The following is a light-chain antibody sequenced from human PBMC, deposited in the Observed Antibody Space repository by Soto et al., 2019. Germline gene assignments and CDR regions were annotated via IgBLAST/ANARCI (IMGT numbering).Light chain of an antibody. Sequence: QSVLTQPPSASGTPGQRVTISCSGSSSSIGINTVNWYQQLPGTAPKLLIYSNSQRPSGVPDRFSGSKSGTSASLAISGLQSEDEADYYCSAWDDSQNGPVFGGGTKVTDL. V-gene: IGLV1-44*01. CDR2: SNS. CDR3: SAWDDSQNGPV. CDR1: SSSIGINT. J-gene: IGLJ3*02.